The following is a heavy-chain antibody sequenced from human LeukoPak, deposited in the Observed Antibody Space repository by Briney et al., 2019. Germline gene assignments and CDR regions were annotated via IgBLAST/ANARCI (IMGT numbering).Heavy chain of an antibody. J-gene: IGHJ5*02. D-gene: IGHD3-22*01. Sequence: ASVKVSFKASGGTFSSYAISWVRQAPGQGLEWMEGIIPSFGTANYAQKFQGRVTITTDESTSTAYMELSSLRSEDTAVYYCASGTFYYDSSGYRPPHYNWFDPWGQGTLVTVSS. V-gene: IGHV1-69*05. CDR3: ASGTFYYDSSGYRPPHYNWFDP. CDR1: GGTFSSYA. CDR2: IIPSFGTA.